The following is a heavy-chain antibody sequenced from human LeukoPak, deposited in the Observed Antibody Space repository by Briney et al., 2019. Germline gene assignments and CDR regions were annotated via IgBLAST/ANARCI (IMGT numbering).Heavy chain of an antibody. CDR2: IYTSGST. CDR1: GGSISSYY. D-gene: IGHD6-19*01. Sequence: PSETLSLTCTVSGGSISSYYWSWIRQPAGKGLEWIGRIYTSGSTNYNPSLKSRVTMSVDTPKNQFSLKLSSVTAADTAVYYCARARRIAVAGTSDYYYYGMDVWGQGTTVTVSS. J-gene: IGHJ6*02. V-gene: IGHV4-4*07. CDR3: ARARRIAVAGTSDYYYYGMDV.